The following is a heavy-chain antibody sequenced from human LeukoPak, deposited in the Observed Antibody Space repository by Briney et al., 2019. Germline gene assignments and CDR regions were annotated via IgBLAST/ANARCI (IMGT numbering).Heavy chain of an antibody. J-gene: IGHJ4*02. CDR3: AREYYSISDY. V-gene: IGHV1-2*02. D-gene: IGHD2-21*01. CDR2: INPNSGGT. Sequence: ASVKVSGKASGYTFTGYLIHWVRQAPGQGLEWMGWINPNSGGTNYAQKFQGRVTMTRDTSISTAYMELSRLTSDDTAVYYCAREYYSISDYWGQEALVTVSS. CDR1: GYTFTGYL.